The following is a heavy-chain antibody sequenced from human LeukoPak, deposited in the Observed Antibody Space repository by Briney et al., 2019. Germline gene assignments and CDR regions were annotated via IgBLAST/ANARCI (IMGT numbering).Heavy chain of an antibody. CDR1: GGSISNYY. Sequence: KPSETLSLTCTVSGGSISNYYWSWIRQPPGKELEWIVYIYYSGSTNYNPSLKSRVTISVDTSKNQFSLKLSSVTAADTAVYYCARVEMPTTIFDYWGQGALVTVSS. CDR3: ARVEMPTTIFDY. CDR2: IYYSGST. J-gene: IGHJ4*02. V-gene: IGHV4-59*01. D-gene: IGHD5-24*01.